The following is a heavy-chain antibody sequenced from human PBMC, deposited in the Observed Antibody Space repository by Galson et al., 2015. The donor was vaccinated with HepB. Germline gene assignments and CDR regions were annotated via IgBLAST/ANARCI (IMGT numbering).Heavy chain of an antibody. CDR2: IYSGGST. Sequence: SLRLSCAASGFTVSSNHMSWVRQAPGKGLEWVSVIYSGGSTYYADSVKGRFTISRDNSKNTLYLQMNSLRAEDTAVYYCARVKVGYGDDNWFDPWGQGTLVTVSS. CDR3: ARVKVGYGDDNWFDP. J-gene: IGHJ5*02. V-gene: IGHV3-53*01. D-gene: IGHD4-17*01. CDR1: GFTVSSNH.